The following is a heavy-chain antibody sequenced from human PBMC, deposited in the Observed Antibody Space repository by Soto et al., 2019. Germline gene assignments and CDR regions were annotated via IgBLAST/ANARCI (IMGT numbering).Heavy chain of an antibody. CDR3: ARGVDFEGFSPYGMDI. V-gene: IGHV4-30-4*01. CDR2: IYYSGTT. D-gene: IGHD3-3*01. J-gene: IGHJ6*02. CDR1: CGSINTGDYS. Sequence: SETLSLTCTVSCGSINTGDYSWTWIRQPRGKGLEWIGYIYYSGTTYYNPSLKSRVSLSLDTSKNHFSLRLTSVTAADTAVYYCARGVDFEGFSPYGMDIWGQGTTVTVSS.